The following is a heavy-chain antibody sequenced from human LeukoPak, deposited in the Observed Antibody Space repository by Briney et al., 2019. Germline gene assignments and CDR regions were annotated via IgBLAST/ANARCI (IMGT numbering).Heavy chain of an antibody. V-gene: IGHV4-34*01. Sequence: SETLSLTCAVYGGSFSGYYWSWIRQPPGKGLERIGEVNSSGSTNYNPSLKSLVTISVATSKNQFSLKLSSVTAADTAVYYCARGGSGSAYYYCMDVWGKGTTVTVSS. J-gene: IGHJ6*04. D-gene: IGHD3-10*01. CDR2: VNSSGST. CDR3: ARGGSGSAYYYCMDV. CDR1: GGSFSGYY.